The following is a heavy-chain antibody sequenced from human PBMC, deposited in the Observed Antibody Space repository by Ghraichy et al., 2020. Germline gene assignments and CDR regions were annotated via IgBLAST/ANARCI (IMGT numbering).Heavy chain of an antibody. D-gene: IGHD3-3*01. V-gene: IGHV3-30*18. CDR1: GFTFHNYA. CDR2: IPYNGDNK. J-gene: IGHJ6*02. Sequence: SLRLSCAASGFTFHNYAMHWVRQAPGKGLEWVAVIPYNGDNKYYAASVKGRFSISRDNSKNTLYLQMNSLRVEDTAVYYCAKVYDSWGGYYSWDAMGAWGRGTTVTVSS. CDR3: AKVYDSWGGYYSWDAMGA.